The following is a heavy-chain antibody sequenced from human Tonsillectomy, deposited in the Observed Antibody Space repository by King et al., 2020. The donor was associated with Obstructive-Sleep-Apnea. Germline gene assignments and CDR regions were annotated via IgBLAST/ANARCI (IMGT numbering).Heavy chain of an antibody. J-gene: IGHJ4*02. CDR2: ISYDGNTE. V-gene: IGHV3-30*04. Sequence: VQLVESGGGVVQPGRSLRLSCAASEFTFSDYTMHWVRQAPGKGLEWVAVISYDGNTEYYADSVQGRFTISRDNSKNTLYLQMNTLRAEDTALYYCAREIRSRNSYWGQGTLVTVSS. CDR1: EFTFSDYT. CDR3: AREIRSRNSY. D-gene: IGHD3-3*02.